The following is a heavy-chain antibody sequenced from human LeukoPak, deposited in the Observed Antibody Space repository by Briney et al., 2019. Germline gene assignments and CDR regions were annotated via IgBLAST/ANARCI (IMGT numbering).Heavy chain of an antibody. CDR2: IYTSGST. J-gene: IGHJ3*02. Sequence: SETLSLTCTVSGGSISSYYWSWIRQPAGKGLEWIGRIYTSGSTNYNPSLKSRVTMSVDTSKNQFSLKLSSVTAADTAVYYCARDGWIQGERDAFDIWGQGTVVTVSS. V-gene: IGHV4-4*07. D-gene: IGHD5-18*01. CDR3: ARDGWIQGERDAFDI. CDR1: GGSISSYY.